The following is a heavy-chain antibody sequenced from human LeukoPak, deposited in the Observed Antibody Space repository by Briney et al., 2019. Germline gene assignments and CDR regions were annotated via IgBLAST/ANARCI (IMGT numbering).Heavy chain of an antibody. V-gene: IGHV1-18*04. CDR3: ARGCSGGSCYENWFDP. Sequence: ASVKVSRKASGYTFTSYGISWVRQAPGQGLEWMGWISAYNGNTNYAQKLQGRVTMTTDTSTSTAYMELRSLRSDDTAVYYCARGCSGGSCYENWFDPWGQGTLVTVSS. D-gene: IGHD2-15*01. J-gene: IGHJ5*02. CDR2: ISAYNGNT. CDR1: GYTFTSYG.